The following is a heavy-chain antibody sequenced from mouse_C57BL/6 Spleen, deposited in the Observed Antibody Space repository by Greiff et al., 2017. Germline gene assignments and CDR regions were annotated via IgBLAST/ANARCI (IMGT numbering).Heavy chain of an antibody. V-gene: IGHV7-1*01. CDR2: SRNKANDYTT. D-gene: IGHD1-1*01. CDR1: GFTFSDFY. CDR3: AREPYYYGSSWYFDV. Sequence: EVMLVESGGGLVQSGRSLRLSCATSGFTFSDFYMEWVRQAPGKGLEWIAASRNKANDYTTEYSASVKGRFIVSRDTSQSILYLQMNALRAEDTAIYYCAREPYYYGSSWYFDVWGTGTTVNVSS. J-gene: IGHJ1*03.